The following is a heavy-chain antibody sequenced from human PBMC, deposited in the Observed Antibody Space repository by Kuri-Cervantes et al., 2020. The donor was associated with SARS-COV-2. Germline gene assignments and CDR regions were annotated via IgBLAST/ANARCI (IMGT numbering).Heavy chain of an antibody. V-gene: IGHV4-34*01. CDR1: GGSFSGLS. CDR2: IHYSGST. D-gene: IGHD2-15*01. CDR3: SRRSTCSGGRCYFEGFDP. J-gene: IGHJ5*02. Sequence: SETLSLTCAVHGGSFSGLSWSWIRQSPGKGMEWIGSIHYSGSTNYNPSLRSRVTILVDTSMNQFSLSLSSVTAADTALSYWSRRSTCSGGRCYFEGFDPWGQGTLVTVSS.